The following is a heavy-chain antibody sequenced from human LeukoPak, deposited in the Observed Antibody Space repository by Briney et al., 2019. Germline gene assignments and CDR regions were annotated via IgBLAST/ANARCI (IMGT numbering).Heavy chain of an antibody. Sequence: SGTLSLTWAVSGGSISSSNWWSWVRQPPGKGLEWIGEIYHSGSTNYNPSLKSRVTISVDKSKNQFSLKLSSVTDAETAVYYCARVEYSRVWDYWGQGALVTVSS. D-gene: IGHD6-6*01. CDR1: GGSISSSNW. CDR3: ARVEYSRVWDY. CDR2: IYHSGST. J-gene: IGHJ4*02. V-gene: IGHV4-4*02.